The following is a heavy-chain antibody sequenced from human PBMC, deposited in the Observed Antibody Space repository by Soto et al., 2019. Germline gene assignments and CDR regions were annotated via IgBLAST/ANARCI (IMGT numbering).Heavy chain of an antibody. D-gene: IGHD3-10*01. Sequence: QVQLVESGGGVVQPGRSLRLSCAASGFTFSSYAMHWVRQAPGKGLEWVAVISYDGSNKYYPDSGKGRFTISRDNSKNRLYLQMNELRADGTDVYYCSRGAPIVRGVSMDVWGQGTTVTVSS. CDR1: GFTFSSYA. J-gene: IGHJ6*02. CDR3: SRGAPIVRGVSMDV. V-gene: IGHV3-30-3*01. CDR2: ISYDGSNK.